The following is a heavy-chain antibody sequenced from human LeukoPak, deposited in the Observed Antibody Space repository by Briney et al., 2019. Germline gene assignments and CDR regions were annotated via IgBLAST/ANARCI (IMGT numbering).Heavy chain of an antibody. V-gene: IGHV3-43D*03. Sequence: PGGSLRLSCAASGFTFDDYAMHWVRQAPGKGLEWVSLISWDGGSTYYADSVKGRFTISRDNSKNSLYLQMNSLRAEDTALYYCAKDLRPFEPIAAAGGLDYWGQGTLVTVSS. CDR1: GFTFDDYA. J-gene: IGHJ4*02. CDR2: ISWDGGST. D-gene: IGHD6-13*01. CDR3: AKDLRPFEPIAAAGGLDY.